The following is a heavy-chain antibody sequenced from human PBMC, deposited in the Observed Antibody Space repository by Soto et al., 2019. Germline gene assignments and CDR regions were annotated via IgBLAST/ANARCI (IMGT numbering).Heavy chain of an antibody. CDR2: IYDSWSP. J-gene: IGHJ4*02. D-gene: IGHD3-22*01. CDR3: ARDQEDADRGGYSSYY. CDR1: GGSSGGGGCY. V-gene: IGHV4-31*02. Sequence: SENPSLTSTVSGGSSGGGGCYCSLIRQHPGKGLEWIGDIYDSWSPYYNPALKSRVNLFGGSSHNPFSLRLGSLHASGAAVYACARDQEDADRGGYSSYYGGKGTPVTVSP.